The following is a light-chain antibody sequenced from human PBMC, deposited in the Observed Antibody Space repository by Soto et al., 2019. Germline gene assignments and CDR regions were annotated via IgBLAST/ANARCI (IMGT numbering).Light chain of an antibody. Sequence: AIQMTQSPSSLSASVGDRATITCRASQDIRNELAWYQQKPGKGPNLLIYAASTSHTGVPSRFSGSGSGTDFTLTISSLQPEDSATYYCLQDYNYPRTFGQGTKVDIK. CDR1: QDIRNE. J-gene: IGKJ1*01. CDR2: AAS. V-gene: IGKV1-6*01. CDR3: LQDYNYPRT.